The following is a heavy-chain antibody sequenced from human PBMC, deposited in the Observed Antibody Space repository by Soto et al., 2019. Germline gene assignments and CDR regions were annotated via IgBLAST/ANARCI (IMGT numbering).Heavy chain of an antibody. J-gene: IGHJ3*02. V-gene: IGHV3-9*01. CDR1: GFTFDDYA. Sequence: GGSLRLSCAASGFTFDDYAMHWVRQAPGKGLEWVSGISWNSGSIGYADSVKGRFTISRDNAKNSLYLQMNSLRAEDTALYYCAKDKTGTYPRYKNAFDIWGQGTMVTVSS. D-gene: IGHD1-7*01. CDR2: ISWNSGSI. CDR3: AKDKTGTYPRYKNAFDI.